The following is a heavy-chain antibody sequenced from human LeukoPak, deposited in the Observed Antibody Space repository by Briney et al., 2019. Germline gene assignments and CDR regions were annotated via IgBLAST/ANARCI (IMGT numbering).Heavy chain of an antibody. D-gene: IGHD6-13*01. V-gene: IGHV4-59*01. CDR2: ISHTGNT. CDR1: GDSISSYY. CDR3: ARSEAIYSSSVSRFDP. J-gene: IGHJ5*02. Sequence: SETLSLTCTVSGDSISSYYWSWIRQPPGKGLEWIGYISHTGNTNYNPSLTGRPTISLDTSKSQVSLQLTSVTAADTAVYYCARSEAIYSSSVSRFDPWGQGTLVTVSS.